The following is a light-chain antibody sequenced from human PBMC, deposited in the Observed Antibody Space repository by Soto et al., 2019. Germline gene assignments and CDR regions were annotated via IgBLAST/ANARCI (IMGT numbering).Light chain of an antibody. CDR3: SSFTNAYTWV. V-gene: IGLV2-14*01. CDR1: TSDVGGYNY. CDR2: EVS. Sequence: ALTQPASVSGSPGQSITISCTGTTSDVGGYNYVSWFQQHPGKVPKLMIYEVSHRPSGVSNRFSGSKSGNTASLTISGLQAEDEADYYCSSFTNAYTWVFGGGTKLTVL. J-gene: IGLJ3*02.